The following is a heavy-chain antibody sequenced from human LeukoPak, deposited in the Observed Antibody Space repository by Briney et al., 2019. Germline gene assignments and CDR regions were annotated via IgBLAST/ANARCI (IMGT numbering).Heavy chain of an antibody. CDR2: IYSGGST. CDR3: AKDKNGVRDWGLPRYYYGMDV. V-gene: IGHV3-53*05. CDR1: GFTVSSNY. D-gene: IGHD7-27*01. J-gene: IGHJ6*02. Sequence: PGGSLRLSCAASGFTVSSNYMSWVRQAPGKGLEWVSVIYSGGSTYYADSVKGRFTISRDNSKNSLYLQMNSLRTEDTALYYCAKDKNGVRDWGLPRYYYGMDVWGQGTTVTVSS.